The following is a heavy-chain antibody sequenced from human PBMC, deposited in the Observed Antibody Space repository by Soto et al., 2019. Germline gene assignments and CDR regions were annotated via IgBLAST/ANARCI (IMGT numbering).Heavy chain of an antibody. CDR3: ARDGSTSWYSYDYHGMDV. CDR2: INQDGTEK. D-gene: IGHD5-18*01. CDR1: GFTFRTYW. J-gene: IGHJ6*02. Sequence: EVQLVESGGGLVQPGGSLRLSCGASGFTFRTYWLSWVRQVPGKGLEWAANINQDGTEKNYVDSVKGRFTISRDNAKNSLHLQMSSLRADDSALYYCARDGSTSWYSYDYHGMDVWGQGTTVTVSS. V-gene: IGHV3-7*05.